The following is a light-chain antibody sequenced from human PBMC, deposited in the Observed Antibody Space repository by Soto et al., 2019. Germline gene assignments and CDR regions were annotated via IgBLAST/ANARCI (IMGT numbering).Light chain of an antibody. J-gene: IGLJ3*02. Sequence: SALTQPRSVSGSPGQSVTISCTGTSRDVGNYNYVSWYQQHPGKAPKVMIYDVNKWPSGVPDRFSGSKSGNTASLTISGLQAEDEADYYCCSYAGSYTWVFGGGTKLTVL. CDR3: CSYAGSYTWV. CDR2: DVN. CDR1: SRDVGNYNY. V-gene: IGLV2-11*01.